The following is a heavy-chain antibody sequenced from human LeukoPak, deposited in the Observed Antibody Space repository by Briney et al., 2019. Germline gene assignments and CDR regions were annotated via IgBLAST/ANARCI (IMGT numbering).Heavy chain of an antibody. CDR3: ARGTLWGYCSSTSCDSNWFDP. CDR1: GLTFSSYA. V-gene: IGHV3-23*01. CDR2: VSDSGGTT. J-gene: IGHJ5*02. D-gene: IGHD2-2*01. Sequence: GGSLRLSCAASGLTFSSYAMNWVRQAPGKGLEWVSAVSDSGGTTFYADSVKGRFTISRDNAKNSLYLQMNSLRAEDTAVYYCARGTLWGYCSSTSCDSNWFDPWGQGTLVTVSS.